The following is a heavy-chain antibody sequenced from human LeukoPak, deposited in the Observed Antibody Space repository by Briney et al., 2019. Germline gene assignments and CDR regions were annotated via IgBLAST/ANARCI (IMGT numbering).Heavy chain of an antibody. J-gene: IGHJ4*02. CDR1: GYTFTSYD. CDR3: ARAALDYYDIHY. CDR2: MNPNSGNT. V-gene: IGHV1-8*01. Sequence: ASVTVSFKASGYTFTSYDINWVRQATGQGLEWMGWMNPNSGNTGYAQKFQGRVTMTRNTSISTAYMELSSLRSEDTAVYYCARAALDYYDIHYWGQGTLVTVSS. D-gene: IGHD3-22*01.